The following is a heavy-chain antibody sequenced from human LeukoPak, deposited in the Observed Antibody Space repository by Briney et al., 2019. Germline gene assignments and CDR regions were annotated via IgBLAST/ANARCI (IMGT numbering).Heavy chain of an antibody. CDR3: AREWADKYGMDV. V-gene: IGHV3-23*01. D-gene: IGHD1-26*01. CDR1: GFTFSSYA. CDR2: ISDNGAYS. Sequence: GGSLRLSCAASGFTFSSYAMSWVRQAPGKGLEWVSSISDNGAYSYYPDSVRGRFIISRDTPRNTLYLQMNSLRAEDTAIYYCAREWADKYGMDVWGQGTTVTVSS. J-gene: IGHJ6*02.